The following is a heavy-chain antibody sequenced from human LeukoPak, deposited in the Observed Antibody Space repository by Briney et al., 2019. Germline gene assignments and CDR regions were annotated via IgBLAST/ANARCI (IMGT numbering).Heavy chain of an antibody. V-gene: IGHV1-46*01. CDR2: INPSGGST. D-gene: IGHD1-1*01. J-gene: IGHJ4*02. CDR3: ARDVQLERLIDY. CDR1: GYTFTSYY. Sequence: ASVKVSCKSSGYTFTSYYMHWVRQPPGQGLEWMGIINPSGGSTSYAQKFQGRVTMTRDTSTSTVYMELSSLRSEDTAVYYCARDVQLERLIDYWGQGTLVTVSS.